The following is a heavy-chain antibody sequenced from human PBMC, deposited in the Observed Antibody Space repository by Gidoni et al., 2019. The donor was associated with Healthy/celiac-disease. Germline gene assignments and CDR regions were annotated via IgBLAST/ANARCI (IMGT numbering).Heavy chain of an antibody. D-gene: IGHD6-13*01. V-gene: IGHV4-34*01. CDR2: INHSGST. J-gene: IGHJ4*02. CDR1: GGSFSGYY. Sequence: QVQLQQWGAGLLKPSETLSLTCAVYGGSFSGYYWSWIRQPPGQGLEWIGEINHSGSTNYNPSLKSRVTISVDTSKNQFSLKLSSVTAADTAVYYCARSIAAAGRLFDYWGQGTLVTVSS. CDR3: ARSIAAAGRLFDY.